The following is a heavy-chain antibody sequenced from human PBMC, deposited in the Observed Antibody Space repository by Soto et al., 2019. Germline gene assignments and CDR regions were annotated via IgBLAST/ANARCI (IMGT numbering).Heavy chain of an antibody. CDR3: AKDEYGGKVYFDY. CDR2: ISGSGGSA. Sequence: GGSLRLSCAASGFTFSSYAMSWVRQAPGKGLEWVSAISGSGGSAYYADSVKGRFTISRDNSKNTLYLQMNSLRAEDTAVYSWAKDEYGGKVYFDYWGQGTLVTVSS. V-gene: IGHV3-23*01. J-gene: IGHJ4*02. CDR1: GFTFSSYA. D-gene: IGHD4-17*01.